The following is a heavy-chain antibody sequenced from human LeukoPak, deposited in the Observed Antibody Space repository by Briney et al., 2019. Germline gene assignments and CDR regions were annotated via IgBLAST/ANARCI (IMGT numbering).Heavy chain of an antibody. CDR3: ARDLAGFGGYSYGMVDY. Sequence: SQTLSLTCAISGDSVSSNSATWNWIRQSPSRGLEWLGSTYYRSKWYNDYALSVKSRITINPDTSKNQFSLHLNSVTPEDTAVYYCARDLAGFGGYSYGMVDYWGQGTLVTVSS. CDR1: GDSVSSNSAT. J-gene: IGHJ4*02. CDR2: TYYRSKWYN. V-gene: IGHV6-1*01. D-gene: IGHD5-18*01.